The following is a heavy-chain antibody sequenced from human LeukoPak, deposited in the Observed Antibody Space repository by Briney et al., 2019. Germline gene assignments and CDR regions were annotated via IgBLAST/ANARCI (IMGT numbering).Heavy chain of an antibody. J-gene: IGHJ1*01. CDR2: IYSGGST. CDR1: GFIVSSHY. Sequence: GGSLRLSCAASGFIVSSHYRSWLGQAPGKGLEWVSVIYSGGSTDYADSVKGRFTISRDISKDTVHLQMNSLRAEDTAVYYCARVPVLGTRENLQHWGQGTMVTVSS. D-gene: IGHD4-23*01. V-gene: IGHV3-66*01. CDR3: ARVPVLGTRENLQH.